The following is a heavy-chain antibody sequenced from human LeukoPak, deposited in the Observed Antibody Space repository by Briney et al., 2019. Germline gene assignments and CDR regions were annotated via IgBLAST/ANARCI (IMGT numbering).Heavy chain of an antibody. J-gene: IGHJ6*03. Sequence: PGRSLRLSCAASGFTFSSYAMHWVRQAPGKGLEWVAVISYDGSNKYYADSVKGRFTISRDNSKNTLYLQMNSLRAEDTAVYYCARSRGGYGRAYYYYYMDVWAKGPRSPSP. V-gene: IGHV3-30-3*01. CDR2: ISYDGSNK. CDR3: ARSRGGYGRAYYYYYMDV. D-gene: IGHD5-12*01. CDR1: GFTFSSYA.